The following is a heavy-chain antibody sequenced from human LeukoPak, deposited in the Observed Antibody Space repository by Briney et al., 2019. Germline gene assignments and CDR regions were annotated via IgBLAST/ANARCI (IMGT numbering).Heavy chain of an antibody. V-gene: IGHV3-30*04. Sequence: GRSLRLSCAASGFTFFTYSMHWVRQAPGKGLEWVAVIPYDGDKKYYADSVKGRLTISRDNSKNTLYLQMNSLRPDDTAVYYCARGVTEDTGVAQFDSWGQGTLVFVSS. J-gene: IGHJ4*02. CDR2: IPYDGDKK. CDR1: GFTFFTYS. D-gene: IGHD3-3*01. CDR3: ARGVTEDTGVAQFDS.